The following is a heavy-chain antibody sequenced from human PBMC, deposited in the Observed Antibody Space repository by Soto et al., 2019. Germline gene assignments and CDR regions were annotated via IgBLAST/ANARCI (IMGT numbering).Heavy chain of an antibody. D-gene: IGHD3-9*01. CDR3: ARETRGRYFDWLTTDY. CDR2: ISSSSSTI. J-gene: IGHJ4*02. V-gene: IGHV3-48*01. CDR1: GFTFSSYS. Sequence: GGSLRLSCAASGFTFSSYSMNWVRQAPGKGLEWVSYISSSSSTIYYADSVKGRFTISRDNAKNSLYLQMNSLRAEDTAVYYCARETRGRYFDWLTTDYWGQGTLVTVSS.